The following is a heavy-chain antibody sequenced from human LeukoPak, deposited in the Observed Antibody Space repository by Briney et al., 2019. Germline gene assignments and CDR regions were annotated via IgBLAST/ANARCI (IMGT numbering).Heavy chain of an antibody. Sequence: GALRLSCAASGFTFSDYAMHWVRQAPGKGLEWVAVISKDGSDKYYPGSVRGRFTISRDNSKNTIYLQMDSLRAEDTAIYYCARDYWWNYDYWGQGTLVTVSS. CDR2: ISKDGSDK. V-gene: IGHV3-30-3*01. J-gene: IGHJ4*02. CDR1: GFTFSDYA. CDR3: ARDYWWNYDY. D-gene: IGHD1-7*01.